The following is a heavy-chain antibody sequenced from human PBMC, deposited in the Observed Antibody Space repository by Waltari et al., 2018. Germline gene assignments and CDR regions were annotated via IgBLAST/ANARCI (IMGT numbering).Heavy chain of an antibody. D-gene: IGHD6-13*01. CDR3: ASFHLQAHSSSWFKTGNWFDP. J-gene: IGHJ5*02. V-gene: IGHV4-39*01. CDR1: GGSLSSRSYY. CDR2: IYYSGST. Sequence: QLQLQESGPGLVKPSETLSLTCTVSGGSLSSRSYYWGGIRQPPGKGPGWIGSIYYSGSTYYNPSLKSRVTISVDTSKNQFSLKLSSVTAADTAVYYCASFHLQAHSSSWFKTGNWFDPWGQGTLVTVSS.